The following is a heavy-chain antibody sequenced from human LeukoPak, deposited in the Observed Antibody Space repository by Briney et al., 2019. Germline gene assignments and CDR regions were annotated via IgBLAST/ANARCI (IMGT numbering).Heavy chain of an antibody. Sequence: SGGSLRLSCATSGSTFSSYWMHWVRQAPGKGLVWASRISTVGSSTNYADSVKGRFTISRDNTKNTLYLQMNSLRAEDTAVYYCARGDWFDPWGQGTLVTVSS. CDR2: ISTVGSST. V-gene: IGHV3-74*01. CDR1: GSTFSSYW. CDR3: ARGDWFDP. J-gene: IGHJ5*02.